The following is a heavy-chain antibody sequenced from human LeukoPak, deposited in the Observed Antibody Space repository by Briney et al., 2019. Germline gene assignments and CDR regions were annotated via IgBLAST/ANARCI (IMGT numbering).Heavy chain of an antibody. D-gene: IGHD2-2*01. J-gene: IGHJ5*02. CDR3: ARLHCSSTSCYWGSWFDP. V-gene: IGHV1-69*05. Sequence: ASVKVSCKASGGTFSSYAISWVRQAPGQGLEWMGGIIPIFGTANYAQKIQGRVTITTDESTSTAYMELSSLRSEDTAVYYCARLHCSSTSCYWGSWFDPWGQGTLVTVSS. CDR2: IIPIFGTA. CDR1: GGTFSSYA.